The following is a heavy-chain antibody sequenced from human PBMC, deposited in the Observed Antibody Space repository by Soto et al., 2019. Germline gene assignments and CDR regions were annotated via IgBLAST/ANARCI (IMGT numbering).Heavy chain of an antibody. CDR3: ARDPSITTYPFDY. Sequence: ASVKVSCKASGYTFTGYYMHWVRQAPGQGLEWMGWINPNSGGTNYAQKFQGRVTMTRDTSISTAYMELSRLRSDDTAVYYCARDPSITTYPFDYWGQGTLVTVSS. CDR1: GYTFTGYY. D-gene: IGHD3-22*01. J-gene: IGHJ4*02. CDR2: INPNSGGT. V-gene: IGHV1-2*02.